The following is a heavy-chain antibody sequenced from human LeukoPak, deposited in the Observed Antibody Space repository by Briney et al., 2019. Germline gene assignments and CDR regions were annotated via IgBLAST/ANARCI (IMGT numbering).Heavy chain of an antibody. Sequence: GASVKVSCKASGYTFTSYYMHWVRQAPGQGLEWMGIINPSGGSTSYAQKFQGRVTMTRDMSTSTVYMELSSLRSEDTAVYYCARGNIAVAGTWWFDPWGQGTLVTVSS. CDR1: GYTFTSYY. D-gene: IGHD6-19*01. J-gene: IGHJ5*02. CDR3: ARGNIAVAGTWWFDP. V-gene: IGHV1-46*01. CDR2: INPSGGST.